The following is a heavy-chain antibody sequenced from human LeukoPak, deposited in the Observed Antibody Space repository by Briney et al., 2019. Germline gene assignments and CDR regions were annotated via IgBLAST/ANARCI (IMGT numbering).Heavy chain of an antibody. J-gene: IGHJ5*02. CDR1: GFTFSSYA. V-gene: IGHV3-30-3*01. CDR2: ISYDGSNK. CDR3: ARDAFITGFDP. D-gene: IGHD3-22*01. Sequence: PGRSLRLSCAASGFTFSSYAMHWVRQAPGKGLEWVAVISYDGSNKYYADSVKGRFTISRDNSKNTLYLQMNSLRAEDAAVYYSARDAFITGFDPWGQGTLVTVSS.